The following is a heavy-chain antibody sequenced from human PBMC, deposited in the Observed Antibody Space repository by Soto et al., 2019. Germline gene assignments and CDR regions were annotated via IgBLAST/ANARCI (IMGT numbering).Heavy chain of an antibody. Sequence: EEQLVESGGALVLPGASLRLSCAASGFTFTSYWMSWVRQAPGKGLEWVAIINQDGSEKKSVASVKGRVTISRDNAKTSVYLEMTSLRVADTAVYYCARDQRGGSYGMDVWGQGTTVTVS. V-gene: IGHV3-7*01. CDR2: INQDGSEK. J-gene: IGHJ6*02. CDR3: ARDQRGGSYGMDV. CDR1: GFTFTSYW. D-gene: IGHD3-10*01.